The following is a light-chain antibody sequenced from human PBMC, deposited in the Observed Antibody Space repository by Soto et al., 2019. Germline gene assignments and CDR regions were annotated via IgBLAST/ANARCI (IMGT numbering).Light chain of an antibody. V-gene: IGKV1-5*01. CDR3: QQYNSYSWT. J-gene: IGKJ1*01. CDR1: QSISSW. Sequence: DIQMTQSPSTLSASVGDRVTITCRASQSISSWLAWYQQKPGKAPKVMIYDASSLESGVPSRFSGSGSGTEFTLTISSLQPDDVATYYCQQYNSYSWTFGQGTKVDI. CDR2: DAS.